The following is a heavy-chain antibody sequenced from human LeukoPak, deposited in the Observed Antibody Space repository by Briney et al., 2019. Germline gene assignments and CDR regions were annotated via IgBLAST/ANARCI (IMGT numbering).Heavy chain of an antibody. V-gene: IGHV3-21*01. CDR3: ARDQYYYDSTEYYDANNFDF. D-gene: IGHD3-22*01. CDR1: GFSFITYS. Sequence: WGSLRLSCAASGFSFITYSMSWVRQAPGKGLEWISAISNGGSYIYYADSVKGRFTISRDDAKKSLYMQMNSLRAEDTAVYYCARDQYYYDSTEYYDANNFDFWGQGTLVTVSS. CDR2: ISNGGSYI. J-gene: IGHJ4*02.